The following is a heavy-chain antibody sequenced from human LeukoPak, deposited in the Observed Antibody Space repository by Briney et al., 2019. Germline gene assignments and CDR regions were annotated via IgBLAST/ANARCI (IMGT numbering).Heavy chain of an antibody. Sequence: GGSLRLSCAASGFTFSSYAMHWVRQAPGKGLEWVAVISYDGSNKYYADSVKGRFTISRDNSKNTLYLQMNSLRAEDTAVYYCAREGTPVEMATTALGYWGQGALVTVSS. J-gene: IGHJ4*02. V-gene: IGHV3-30-3*01. D-gene: IGHD5-24*01. CDR2: ISYDGSNK. CDR1: GFTFSSYA. CDR3: AREGTPVEMATTALGY.